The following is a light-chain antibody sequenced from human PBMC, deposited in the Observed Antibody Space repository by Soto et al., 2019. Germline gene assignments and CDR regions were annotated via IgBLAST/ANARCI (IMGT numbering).Light chain of an antibody. CDR3: QQYGSSRFT. CDR2: GAS. V-gene: IGKV3-20*01. CDR1: QSVRSNY. Sequence: EIVLTQSPDTLSLSPGKRATLSCRASQSVRSNYLAWYQQKPGQAPRLLIYGASSKATGIPDRFSGSGSGTDFTLTITRVEPEDLAVYYCQQYGSSRFTFGPGTKVEIK. J-gene: IGKJ3*01.